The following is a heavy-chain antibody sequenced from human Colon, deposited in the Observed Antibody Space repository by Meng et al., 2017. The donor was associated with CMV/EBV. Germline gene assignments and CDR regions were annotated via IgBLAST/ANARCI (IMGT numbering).Heavy chain of an antibody. CDR1: GYTFIDYF. J-gene: IGHJ4*02. V-gene: IGHV1-2*02. D-gene: IGHD6-13*01. Sequence: ASVKVSCKASGYTFIDYFMHWVRQAPGQGLEWMGWINPNSGGINYAQKFQGRVTMTRDTSISTVCMELIRLRSDDTAVYYCARYPLAAAGPDYWGQGTLVTVSS. CDR2: INPNSGGI. CDR3: ARYPLAAAGPDY.